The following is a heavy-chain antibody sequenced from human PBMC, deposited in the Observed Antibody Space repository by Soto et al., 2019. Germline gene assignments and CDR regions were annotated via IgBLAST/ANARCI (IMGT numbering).Heavy chain of an antibody. CDR1: GGSISSSSYY. Sequence: QLQLQESGPGLVKPSETLSLTCTVSGGSISSSSYYWGWIRQPPGKGLEWIGSIYYSGSTYYNPSLKRRVTISVDTSKNQFSLQLSSVTAADTAVYCCARHGTKDIVLVPAATIDYWGQGTLVTVSS. V-gene: IGHV4-39*01. J-gene: IGHJ4*02. D-gene: IGHD2-2*01. CDR2: IYYSGST. CDR3: ARHGTKDIVLVPAATIDY.